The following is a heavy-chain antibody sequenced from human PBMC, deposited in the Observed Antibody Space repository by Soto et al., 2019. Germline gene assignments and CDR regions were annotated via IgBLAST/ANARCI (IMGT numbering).Heavy chain of an antibody. D-gene: IGHD3-22*01. Sequence: ASVKVSCKASGYTFTSYSMHWVRQAPGQRLEWMGWINAGNGNTKYSQKFQGRVTITRDTSASTAYMELSSLRSEDTAVYYCAAGGERYYYDSSGYSRSSYYYYGMDVWGQGTTVTVSS. V-gene: IGHV1-3*01. CDR3: AAGGERYYYDSSGYSRSSYYYYGMDV. CDR1: GYTFTSYS. CDR2: INAGNGNT. J-gene: IGHJ6*02.